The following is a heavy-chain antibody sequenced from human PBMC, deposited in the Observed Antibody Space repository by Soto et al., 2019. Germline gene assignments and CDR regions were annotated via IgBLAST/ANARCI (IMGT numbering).Heavy chain of an antibody. CDR1: GFIFSRYS. CDR2: IGTSGSYI. J-gene: IGHJ4*02. Sequence: GGSLRLSCAVSGFIFSRYSMNWVRQAPGKGLEWVSSIGTSGSYIYYTDSVKGRFTISRDNTKDSLYLQMNSLRAEDTAIYYCARGSAFIGLHYWGQGTPVTVSS. D-gene: IGHD1-26*01. V-gene: IGHV3-21*01. CDR3: ARGSAFIGLHY.